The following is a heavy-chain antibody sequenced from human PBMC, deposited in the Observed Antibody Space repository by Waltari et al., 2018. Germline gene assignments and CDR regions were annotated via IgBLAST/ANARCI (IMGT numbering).Heavy chain of an antibody. J-gene: IGHJ6*03. D-gene: IGHD3-10*01. Sequence: QVQLVQSGAEVKKPGASVKVSCKASGYTFTSYDINWVRQATGQGLEWMGWMNPNSGNTGYAQKFQGRVTMTRNTSISTAYMELSSLRSEDTAVYYCAKGEASWFGSAYYYYMDVWGKGTTVTVSS. CDR2: MNPNSGNT. CDR3: AKGEASWFGSAYYYYMDV. CDR1: GYTFTSYD. V-gene: IGHV1-8*01.